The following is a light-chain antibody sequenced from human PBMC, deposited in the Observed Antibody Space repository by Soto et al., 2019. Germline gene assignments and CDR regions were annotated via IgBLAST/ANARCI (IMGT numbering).Light chain of an antibody. V-gene: IGKV3-20*01. Sequence: DIVLTQSPGTLSLSPGERATLSCRASQSVGSIYLAWYQQKPGQAPRLLIYGASNRATGIPDRFSGSGSGTDFTLTISRLEPEDFAVYYCQQYGSSGTFGQGTKVDIK. CDR1: QSVGSIY. CDR3: QQYGSSGT. CDR2: GAS. J-gene: IGKJ1*01.